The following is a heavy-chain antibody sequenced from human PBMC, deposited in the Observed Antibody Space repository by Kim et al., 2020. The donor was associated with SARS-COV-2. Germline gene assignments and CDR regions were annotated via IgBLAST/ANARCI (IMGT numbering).Heavy chain of an antibody. Sequence: GGSLRLSCAASGFTFSSYSMNWVRQAPGKGLEWVSSISSSSSYIYYADSVKGRFTISRDNAKNSLYLQMNSLRAEDTAVYYCARDRKLPAAAGPGPGLYFDLWGRGTLVTVSS. CDR3: ARDRKLPAAAGPGPGLYFDL. CDR1: GFTFSSYS. V-gene: IGHV3-21*01. CDR2: ISSSSSYI. J-gene: IGHJ2*01. D-gene: IGHD6-13*01.